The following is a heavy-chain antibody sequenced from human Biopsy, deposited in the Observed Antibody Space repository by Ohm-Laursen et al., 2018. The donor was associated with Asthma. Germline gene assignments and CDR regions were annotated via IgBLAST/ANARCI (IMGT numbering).Heavy chain of an antibody. J-gene: IGHJ3*02. CDR1: GFSFSNFA. CDR3: VRDGTDDAFDI. V-gene: IGHV3-30*01. D-gene: IGHD1-1*01. Sequence: RSLRLSCSASGFSFSNFAIHWVRQAPGKGLEWVGVISKDASTQDYADSVKCRFTMARDNSKNTLDLQMNSLREEDTAVYYCVRDGTDDAFDIWGQGTVVSVSS. CDR2: ISKDASTQ.